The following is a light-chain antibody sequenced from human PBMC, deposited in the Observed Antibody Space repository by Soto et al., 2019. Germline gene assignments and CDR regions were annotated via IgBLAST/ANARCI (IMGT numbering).Light chain of an antibody. J-gene: IGKJ2*01. Sequence: ESVLTQSPGTLSLSPGERATLSCRASQSVSNSYFAWYQQKPGQAPRLLIYGISSRATGIPDRFSGSGSLTDFTLTISRLEPEDFVVYYCQQYSSLPHTFGQGTKLEVK. V-gene: IGKV3-20*01. CDR3: QQYSSLPHT. CDR1: QSVSNSY. CDR2: GIS.